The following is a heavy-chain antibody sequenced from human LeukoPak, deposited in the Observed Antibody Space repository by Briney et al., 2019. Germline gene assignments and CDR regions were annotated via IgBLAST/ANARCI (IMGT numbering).Heavy chain of an antibody. J-gene: IGHJ4*02. D-gene: IGHD3-22*01. CDR2: ISGSGGST. CDR3: ARDSSGYYSVY. Sequence: GGSLRLSCAASGFTFSSYAMGWVRQAPGKGLEWVSAISGSGGSTYYADSVKGRFTISRDNSKNTLYLQMNSLRAEDTAVYYCARDSSGYYSVYWGQGTLVTVSS. V-gene: IGHV3-23*01. CDR1: GFTFSSYA.